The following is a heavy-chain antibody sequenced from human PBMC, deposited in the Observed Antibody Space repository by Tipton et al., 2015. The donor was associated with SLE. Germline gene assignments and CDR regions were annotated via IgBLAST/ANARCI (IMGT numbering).Heavy chain of an antibody. V-gene: IGHV4-34*01. Sequence: TLSLTCAVYGGSFSGYYWSWIRQPPGKGLEWIGEINHRESTNYNPPLKSRVTISVDTSKNQFSLKLSSVTAADTAVYYCASLIKDYWGQGTLVTVSS. J-gene: IGHJ4*02. CDR2: INHREST. D-gene: IGHD3-10*01. CDR1: GGSFSGYY. CDR3: ASLIKDY.